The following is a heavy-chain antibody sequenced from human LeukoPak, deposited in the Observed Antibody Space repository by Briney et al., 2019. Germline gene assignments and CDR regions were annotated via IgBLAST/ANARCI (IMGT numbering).Heavy chain of an antibody. J-gene: IGHJ4*02. D-gene: IGHD1-26*01. CDR3: ARGSSGSTFDY. CDR1: GYTITSYY. CDR2: INPSGGST. Sequence: ASVKVSCKTSGYTITSYYMFWVRQAPGQGLEWVGIINPSGGSTSYAQKFQGRVTMTRDTSTSTVYMELSSLRSEDTAVYYCARGSSGSTFDYWGQGTLVTVSS. V-gene: IGHV1-46*01.